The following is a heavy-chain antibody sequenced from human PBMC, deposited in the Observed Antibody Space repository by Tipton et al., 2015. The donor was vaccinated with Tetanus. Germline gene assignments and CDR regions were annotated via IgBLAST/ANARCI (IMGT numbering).Heavy chain of an antibody. CDR1: GFTFSTYS. CDR3: ARVWGRGQLVTKPNWYFDL. V-gene: IGHV3-48*01. CDR2: IGVSSSPI. Sequence: GSLRLSCAASGFTFSTYSMNWVRQAPGKGLEWVSSIGVSSSPIYYADSVKGRFTISRDNAKNSLLLQMNSLRAEDTAVYYCARVWGRGQLVTKPNWYFDLWGRGTLVTVSS. J-gene: IGHJ2*01. D-gene: IGHD6-6*01.